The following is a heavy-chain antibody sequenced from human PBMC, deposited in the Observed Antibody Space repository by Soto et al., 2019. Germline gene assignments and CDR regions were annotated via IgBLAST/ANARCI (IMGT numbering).Heavy chain of an antibody. J-gene: IGHJ4*02. Sequence: QVQLVESGGGLVKPGGSLRLSCAVSGFTFSDYYMTWIRQAPGKGLEWVSYISSSTSHTNYADSVKGRFTISRDNAKNSLFPQMNRLGAEDTAVDYCARGRGAAADYFAFWGQGTLVTVSS. D-gene: IGHD6-13*01. CDR1: GFTFSDYY. V-gene: IGHV3-11*05. CDR3: ARGRGAAADYFAF. CDR2: ISSSTSHT.